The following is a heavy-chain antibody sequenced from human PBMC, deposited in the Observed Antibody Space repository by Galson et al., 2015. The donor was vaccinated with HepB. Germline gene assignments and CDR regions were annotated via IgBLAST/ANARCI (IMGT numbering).Heavy chain of an antibody. CDR1: GFTFGSYA. D-gene: IGHD4-17*01. CDR2: IRSNDYGGTT. CDR3: AVTTYYYYGMDV. Sequence: SLRLSCAASGFTFGSYAMTWVRQAPGKGLEWIGFIRSNDYGGTTEYAASVKGRFTISRDDSKSIAYLQMNSLKIEDTAVYYCAVTTYYYYGMDVWGRGTTVTVSS. V-gene: IGHV3-49*04. J-gene: IGHJ6*02.